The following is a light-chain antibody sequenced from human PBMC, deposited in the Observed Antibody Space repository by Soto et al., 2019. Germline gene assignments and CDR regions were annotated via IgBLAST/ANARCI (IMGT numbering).Light chain of an antibody. CDR2: GAS. V-gene: IGKV1-27*01. J-gene: IGKJ1*01. CDR1: QDISNY. CDR3: QESIGVSSRT. Sequence: DIQMTQSPSSLSASVGDRVTITCRASQDISNYLAWYQEKPGKVPKLLIYGASTLQSGVPSRFSGSGSGTGLTLTISSLQPEDVATYYCQESIGVSSRTFGQGTKVEIK.